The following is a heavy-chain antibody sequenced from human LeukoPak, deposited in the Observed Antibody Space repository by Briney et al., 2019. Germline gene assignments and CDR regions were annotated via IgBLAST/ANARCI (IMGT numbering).Heavy chain of an antibody. CDR2: MNPNSGNT. D-gene: IGHD5-18*01. J-gene: IGHJ4*02. CDR3: ARGPGLDTAMVTPSDY. V-gene: IGHV1-8*01. Sequence: ASVKVSCKASGYTFTSYDINWVRQATGQGLEWMGWMNPNSGNTGYAQKFQGRVTITRNTSISTAYMELSSLRSEDTAVYYCARGPGLDTAMVTPSDYWGQGTLVTVSS. CDR1: GYTFTSYD.